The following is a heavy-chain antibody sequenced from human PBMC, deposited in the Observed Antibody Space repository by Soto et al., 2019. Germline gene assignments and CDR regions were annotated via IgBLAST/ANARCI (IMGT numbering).Heavy chain of an antibody. CDR1: GGSISSGDYY. CDR3: ARDSGTLDSIVATILRPNDYYYYDLDV. CDR2: IYYSGST. D-gene: IGHD5-12*01. V-gene: IGHV4-30-4*01. Sequence: QVQLQESGPGLVKPSQTLSLTCTVSGGSISSGDYYWSWIRQPPGKGLEWIGYIYYSGSTYYNPSLKXXVTLSVDPSXTXXXLXXRSVTAADTAVYYCARDSGTLDSIVATILRPNDYYYYDLDVWGQGTTVTVSS. J-gene: IGHJ6*02.